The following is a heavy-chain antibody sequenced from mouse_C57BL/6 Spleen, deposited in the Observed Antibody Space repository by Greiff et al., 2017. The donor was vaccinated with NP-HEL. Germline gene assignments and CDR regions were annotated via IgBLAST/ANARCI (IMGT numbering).Heavy chain of an antibody. CDR1: GFTFSDYG. CDR3: AREGEVYPMDY. J-gene: IGHJ4*01. V-gene: IGHV5-17*01. CDR2: ISSGSSTI. Sequence: EVKLVESGGGLVKPGASLKLSCAASGFTFSDYGMHWVRQAPEQGLEWVAYISSGSSTIYYADTVKGRFTISRDNAKNTLFLQMTSLRSEDTAMYYCAREGEVYPMDYWGQGTSVTVSS. D-gene: IGHD2-13*01.